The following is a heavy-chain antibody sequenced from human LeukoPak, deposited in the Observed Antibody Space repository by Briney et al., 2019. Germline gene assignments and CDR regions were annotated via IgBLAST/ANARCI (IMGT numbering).Heavy chain of an antibody. D-gene: IGHD3-16*01. Sequence: HSGGSLRLSCAASGFTFSSYAMSWVRQTPGKGLEWVSAISGSGGSTYYADSVKGRFTISRDNAKNSLYLQMNSLRAEDTAVYYCARDARWGRIGGYFDYWGQGTLVTVSS. V-gene: IGHV3-23*01. CDR2: ISGSGGST. J-gene: IGHJ4*02. CDR1: GFTFSSYA. CDR3: ARDARWGRIGGYFDY.